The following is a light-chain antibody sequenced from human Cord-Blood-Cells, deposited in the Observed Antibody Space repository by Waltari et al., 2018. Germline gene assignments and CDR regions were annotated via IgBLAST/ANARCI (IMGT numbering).Light chain of an antibody. V-gene: IGLV2-14*01. J-gene: IGLJ1*01. CDR2: DVS. CDR1: SSDVGGYNY. Sequence: QSALTQPASVSGSPGHSITISCTGTSSDVGGYNYVSWYQQHPGKAPKLMIYDVSNRPSGVSNRVSGSKSGNTASLTISGLQAEDEADYYCSSYTSSSTLNYVFGTGTKVTVL. CDR3: SSYTSSSTLNYV.